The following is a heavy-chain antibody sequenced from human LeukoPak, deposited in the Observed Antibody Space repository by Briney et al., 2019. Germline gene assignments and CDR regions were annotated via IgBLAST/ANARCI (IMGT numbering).Heavy chain of an antibody. CDR1: GYTFTSYG. D-gene: IGHD4-17*01. V-gene: IGHV1-18*04. J-gene: IGHJ4*02. CDR3: ARDLYGDYSVGTDY. CDR2: IGAYNGNT. Sequence: ASVKVSCKASGYTFTSYGISWVRQAPGQGLEWMGWIGAYNGNTNYAQKLQGRVTMTTDTSTSTAYMELRSLRSDDTAVYYCARDLYGDYSVGTDYWGQGTLVTVSS.